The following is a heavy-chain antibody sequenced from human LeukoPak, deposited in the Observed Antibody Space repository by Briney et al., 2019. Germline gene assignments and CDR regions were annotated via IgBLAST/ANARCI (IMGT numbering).Heavy chain of an antibody. D-gene: IGHD4-17*01. Sequence: GESLRLSCTASAFAFSNHAMSWVRQAPGKGLEWVSSISINGGTTYYADSVKGRFTISRENSKSTLYLQMNNLRADDTAVYYCANEIRPNDYWGQGTLVTVSS. V-gene: IGHV3-23*01. CDR3: ANEIRPNDY. J-gene: IGHJ4*02. CDR2: ISINGGTT. CDR1: AFAFSNHA.